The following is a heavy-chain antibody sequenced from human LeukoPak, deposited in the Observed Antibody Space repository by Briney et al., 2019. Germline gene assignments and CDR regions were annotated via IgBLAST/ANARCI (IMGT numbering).Heavy chain of an antibody. Sequence: GASVKVSCKASGYTFTSYGISWVRQAPGQGLEWMGWINAYNGNTNYAQKLQGRATMTTDTSTSTAYMELRSLRSDDTAVYYCAREVRVVFVNWFDPWGQGTLVTVSS. V-gene: IGHV1-18*01. CDR2: INAYNGNT. J-gene: IGHJ5*02. CDR3: AREVRVVFVNWFDP. CDR1: GYTFTSYG. D-gene: IGHD2-15*01.